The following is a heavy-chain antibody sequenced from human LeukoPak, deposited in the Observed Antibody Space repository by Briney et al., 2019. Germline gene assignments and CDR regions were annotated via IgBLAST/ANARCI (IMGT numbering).Heavy chain of an antibody. J-gene: IGHJ4*02. V-gene: IGHV3-74*01. CDR1: ELTFGTFW. Sequence: GGSLRLSCTSSELTFGTFWLHWVRQGPGKGLEWVARVDRDGAPTDYAASVKGRFTISRDNARRTLYLHMSSLRVEDTALYFCARFRWSGYLDNWGQGTLVTVS. CDR3: ARFRWSGYLDN. CDR2: VDRDGAPT. D-gene: IGHD3-3*01.